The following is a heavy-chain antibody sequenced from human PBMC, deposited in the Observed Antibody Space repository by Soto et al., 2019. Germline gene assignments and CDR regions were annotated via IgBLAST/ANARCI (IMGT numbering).Heavy chain of an antibody. CDR1: EVTFASSD. Sequence: PGGSLILSCVASEVTFASSDMAWVRQAPGKGLEWVSLITSGVGGANYADSVKGRFTISRDNSKNTLYLQMNSLRAEDTAIYHCVKEGRDRNSRGSFALWGRGTMVTVSS. V-gene: IGHV3-23*01. D-gene: IGHD5-12*01. CDR2: ITSGVGGA. CDR3: VKEGRDRNSRGSFAL. J-gene: IGHJ3*01.